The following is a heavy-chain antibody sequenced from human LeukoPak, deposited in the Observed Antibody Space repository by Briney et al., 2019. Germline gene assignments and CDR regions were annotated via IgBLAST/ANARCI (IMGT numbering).Heavy chain of an antibody. V-gene: IGHV3-48*03. J-gene: IGHJ6*03. D-gene: IGHD2-21*02. CDR3: ARARGDSYYYYYMDV. CDR1: GFIFSSYE. CDR2: ITNSGSTK. Sequence: GGSLRLSCVASGFIFSSYEMIWVRQAPGKGLEWVSFITNSGSTKYYADSVKGRVTISRDNAKNSLGLQMNSLRAEDTAVYYCARARGDSYYYYYMDVWGKGTTVTVSS.